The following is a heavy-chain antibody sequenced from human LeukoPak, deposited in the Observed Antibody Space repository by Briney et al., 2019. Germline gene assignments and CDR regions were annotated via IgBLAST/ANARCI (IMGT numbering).Heavy chain of an antibody. J-gene: IGHJ4*02. CDR2: ISSSSSYI. CDR1: GFTFSSYS. V-gene: IGHV3-21*01. CDR3: ARDLASSGWFPNYY. Sequence: KSGGSLRLSCAASGFTFSSYSMNWVRQAPGKGLEWVSSISSSSSYIYYADSVKGRFTISRDNAKNSLYLQMNSLRAEDTAVYYCARDLASSGWFPNYYWGQGTLVTVSS. D-gene: IGHD6-19*01.